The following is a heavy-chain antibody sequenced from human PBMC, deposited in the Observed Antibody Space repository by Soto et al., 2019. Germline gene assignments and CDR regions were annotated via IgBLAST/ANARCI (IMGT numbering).Heavy chain of an antibody. CDR1: GFTFSDHY. J-gene: IGHJ4*02. Sequence: EVQLVESGGGLVQPGGSLRLSCAASGFTFSDHYMDWVRQAPGKGLEWVGRTRNKANSYTTEYAASVKGRFTISRDGSKNSLYLQMNSLKTEDTAVYYCARGANAYNYDYWGQGTLVTVSS. D-gene: IGHD1-1*01. CDR2: TRNKANSYTT. V-gene: IGHV3-72*01. CDR3: ARGANAYNYDY.